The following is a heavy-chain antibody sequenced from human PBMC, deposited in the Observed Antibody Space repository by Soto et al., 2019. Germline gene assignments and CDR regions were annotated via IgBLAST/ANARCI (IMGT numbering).Heavy chain of an antibody. CDR2: IVVGSGNT. CDR1: GFTFTSSA. CDR3: AAEKVSTGTTDYYYGMDV. Sequence: QMQLVQSGPEVKKPGTSVKVSCKASGFTFTSSAVQWVRQARGQRLAWIGWIVVGSGNTNYAQKFQERVTITRDMSTSTAYMELSSLRSEDTAVYYCAAEKVSTGTTDYYYGMDVWGQGTTVTVSS. J-gene: IGHJ6*02. V-gene: IGHV1-58*01. D-gene: IGHD1-7*01.